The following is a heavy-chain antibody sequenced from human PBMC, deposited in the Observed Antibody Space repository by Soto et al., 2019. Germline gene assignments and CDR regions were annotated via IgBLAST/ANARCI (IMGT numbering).Heavy chain of an antibody. CDR3: ARVRGLGYCSGGSCSQPGLWYFDY. CDR1: GGSFSGYY. Sequence: KASETLSLTCGVYGGSFSGYYWSWIRQPPGKGLEWIGEINHSGSTNYNPSLKSRVTISVDTSKNQFSLKLSSVTAADTAVYYCARVRGLGYCSGGSCSQPGLWYFDYWGQGTLVTVSS. J-gene: IGHJ4*02. CDR2: INHSGST. D-gene: IGHD2-15*01. V-gene: IGHV4-34*01.